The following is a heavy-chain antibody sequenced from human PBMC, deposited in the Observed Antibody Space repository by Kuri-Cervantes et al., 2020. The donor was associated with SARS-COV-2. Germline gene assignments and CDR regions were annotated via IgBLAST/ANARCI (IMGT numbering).Heavy chain of an antibody. CDR1: GFTFSSYW. CDR2: IKQDGSEK. Sequence: GESLKISCAASGFTFSSYWMSWVRQAPGKGLEWVANIKQDGSEKYYVDSVKDRFTISRDNAKNSLYLQMNSLRAEDTAVYYCARKKTDMDVWGKGTTVTVSS. V-gene: IGHV3-7*01. J-gene: IGHJ6*03. D-gene: IGHD1-14*01. CDR3: ARKKTDMDV.